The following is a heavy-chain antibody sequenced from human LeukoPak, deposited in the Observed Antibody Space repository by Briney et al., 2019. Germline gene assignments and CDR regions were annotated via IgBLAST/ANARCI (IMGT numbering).Heavy chain of an antibody. Sequence: PSETLSLTCTVSGGSISSSSWSWIRQPPGKGLEWIGSVHYSGSTSYNPSLQSRVTMSVDTSKNQFSLKLSSVTAADTAVYYCAGTTGPWGGYWGQGTLVTVSS. D-gene: IGHD2/OR15-2a*01. V-gene: IGHV4-59*08. J-gene: IGHJ4*02. CDR2: VHYSGST. CDR1: GGSISSSS. CDR3: AGTTGPWGGY.